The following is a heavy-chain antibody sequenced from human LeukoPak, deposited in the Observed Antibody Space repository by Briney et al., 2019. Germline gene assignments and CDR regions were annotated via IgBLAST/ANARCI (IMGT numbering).Heavy chain of an antibody. Sequence: GGSLRLSCAASGFTFSSYAMSWVRQAPGKGLEWVSAISGSGGSTYYADSVKGRFTISRDNSKNTLYLQMNSLRAEDTAIYYCAKNGDRGAYCSGGSCYPYFYYYMDVWGNGTTVTISS. CDR3: AKNGDRGAYCSGGSCYPYFYYYMDV. V-gene: IGHV3-23*01. J-gene: IGHJ6*03. D-gene: IGHD2-15*01. CDR2: ISGSGGST. CDR1: GFTFSSYA.